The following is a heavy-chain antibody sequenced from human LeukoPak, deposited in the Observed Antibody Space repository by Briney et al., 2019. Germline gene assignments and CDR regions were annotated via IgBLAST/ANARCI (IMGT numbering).Heavy chain of an antibody. CDR1: GGSISSYY. CDR3: ARRRETGTNLMDV. CDR2: IYYSGST. V-gene: IGHV4-59*08. D-gene: IGHD1-1*01. J-gene: IGHJ6*02. Sequence: SETLSLTCTVSGGSISSYYWSWIRQPSGKGLEWIGYIYYSGSTNYNPSLKSRVTISVDTSKNQFSLKLSSVTAADTAVYYCARRRETGTNLMDVWGQGTTVTVSS.